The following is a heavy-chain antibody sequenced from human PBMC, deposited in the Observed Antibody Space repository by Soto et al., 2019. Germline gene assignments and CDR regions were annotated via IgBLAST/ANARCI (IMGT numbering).Heavy chain of an antibody. D-gene: IGHD3-16*02. CDR3: ASTPSNNQSKYRIRRYYYMDV. J-gene: IGHJ6*03. CDR2: INHSGST. CDR1: GGSFSGYY. V-gene: IGHV4-34*01. Sequence: QVQLQQWGAGLLKPSETLSLTCAVYGGSFSGYYWSWIRQPPGKGLEWIGEINHSGSTNYNPSLKSRVTISVDTSKNQFSLKLSSVTAADTAVYYCASTPSNNQSKYRIRRYYYMDVWGKGTTVTVSS.